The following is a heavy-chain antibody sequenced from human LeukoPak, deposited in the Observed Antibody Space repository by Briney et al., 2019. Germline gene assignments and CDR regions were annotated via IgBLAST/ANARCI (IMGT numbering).Heavy chain of an antibody. CDR3: ARVAQGSGWSEGFDY. D-gene: IGHD6-19*01. V-gene: IGHV1-18*01. Sequence: ASVKVSCKASGYTFTSYGISWVRQAPGQGLEWMGWISAYNGNTNYAQKLQSRVTMTTDTSTSTAYMELRSLRSDDTAVYYCARVAQGSGWSEGFDYWGQGTLVTVSS. J-gene: IGHJ4*02. CDR1: GYTFTSYG. CDR2: ISAYNGNT.